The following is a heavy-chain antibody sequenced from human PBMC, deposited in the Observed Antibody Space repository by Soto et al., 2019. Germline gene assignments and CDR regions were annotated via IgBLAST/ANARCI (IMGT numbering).Heavy chain of an antibody. J-gene: IGHJ3*02. CDR3: AKDLDDIGMVDAFDI. CDR1: GFTLSNYA. CDR2: ISGSGVTT. D-gene: IGHD2-15*01. V-gene: IGHV3-23*01. Sequence: EMQLLESGGDLVQPGGSLRLSCAASGFTLSNYAMTWVRQAPGKGLEYISAISGSGVTTYYADSMKGRFTISRDNSKNTLYLQMNSLRAEDTAVYYCAKDLDDIGMVDAFDICGQGTMVTVSS.